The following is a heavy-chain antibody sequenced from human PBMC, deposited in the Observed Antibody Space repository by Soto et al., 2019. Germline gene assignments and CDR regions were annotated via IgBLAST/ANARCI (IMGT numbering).Heavy chain of an antibody. CDR2: IIPIFGTA. CDR1: GGTFSSYA. CDR3: ARVDCSGGSCYSHHYYYYGMDV. V-gene: IGHV1-69*06. D-gene: IGHD2-15*01. J-gene: IGHJ6*02. Sequence: SVKVSCKASGGTFSSYAISWVRQAPGQGLEWMGGIIPIFGTANYAQKFQGRVTITADKSTSTAYMELSSLRSEDTAVYYCARVDCSGGSCYSHHYYYYGMDVWGQGTTVTVSS.